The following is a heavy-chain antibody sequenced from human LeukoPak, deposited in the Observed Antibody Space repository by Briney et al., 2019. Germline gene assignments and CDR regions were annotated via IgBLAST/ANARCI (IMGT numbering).Heavy chain of an antibody. V-gene: IGHV3-23*01. Sequence: GGSLRLSCAASGFNFNHYAMSWVRQAPGKGLEWVSGISDNEGTTYYTDSVKGRFTIFRDNTKNTVYLQMNNLRAGDTAVYFCASHDSFIPFWGQGTLVTVSS. CDR2: ISDNEGTT. D-gene: IGHD3-16*02. CDR1: GFNFNHYA. J-gene: IGHJ4*02. CDR3: ASHDSFIPF.